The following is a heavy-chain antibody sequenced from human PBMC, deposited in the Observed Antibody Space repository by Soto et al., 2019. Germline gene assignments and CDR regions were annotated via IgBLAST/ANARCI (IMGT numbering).Heavy chain of an antibody. CDR2: IYHSGST. V-gene: IGHV4-4*02. Sequence: QVQLQESDPGLVKPSGTLSLTCAVSGGTISSSNWWSWVRQPPGKGLKWIGVIYHSGSTNYNPSLKSRVTISVDKSKNQFSLKLSSVTAADTAVYYCARVNYDFWSGYYPDVFDYWGQGNLVTVSS. D-gene: IGHD3-3*01. CDR3: ARVNYDFWSGYYPDVFDY. CDR1: GGTISSSNW. J-gene: IGHJ4*02.